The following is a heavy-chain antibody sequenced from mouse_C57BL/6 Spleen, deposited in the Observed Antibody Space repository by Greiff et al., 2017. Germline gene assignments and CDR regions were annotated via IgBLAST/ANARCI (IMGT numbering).Heavy chain of an antibody. Sequence: QMQLKQPGAELVRPGTSVKLSCKASGYTFTSYWMHWVKQRPGQGLEWIGVIDPSDSYTNYNQKFKGKATLTVDTSSSTAYMQLSSLTSEDSAVYYCARSSDDYAPWFAYWGQGTLVTVSA. CDR3: ARSSDDYAPWFAY. CDR2: IDPSDSYT. D-gene: IGHD2-4*01. J-gene: IGHJ3*01. V-gene: IGHV1-59*01. CDR1: GYTFTSYW.